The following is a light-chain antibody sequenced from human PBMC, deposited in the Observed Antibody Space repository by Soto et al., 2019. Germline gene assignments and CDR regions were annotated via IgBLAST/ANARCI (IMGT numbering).Light chain of an antibody. CDR2: EVT. Sequence: QAVVTQPASVSGSPGQSITISCTGTRSDIGSYNSIAWYQQHPGKAPRVMIFEVTKRPSGISNRFSGSKSGSTASLTISGLQAEDEADYFCFSYAGSSTWVFGGGTKVTVL. J-gene: IGLJ3*02. CDR1: RSDIGSYNS. V-gene: IGLV2-23*02. CDR3: FSYAGSSTWV.